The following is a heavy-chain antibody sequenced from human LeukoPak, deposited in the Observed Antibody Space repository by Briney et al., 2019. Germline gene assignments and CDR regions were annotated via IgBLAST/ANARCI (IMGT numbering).Heavy chain of an antibody. CDR2: ISSSGSTM. CDR1: GFTFSSYE. D-gene: IGHD3-22*01. V-gene: IGHV3-48*03. Sequence: PGGSLRLSCAASGFTFSSYEMNWVRQAPGKGLEWVSYISSSGSTMYYADSVKGRFTISRDNAKNSLYLQMNSLRAEDTAVYYCARVSSYDSSGYHFDYWGQGTLVTVSS. CDR3: ARVSSYDSSGYHFDY. J-gene: IGHJ4*02.